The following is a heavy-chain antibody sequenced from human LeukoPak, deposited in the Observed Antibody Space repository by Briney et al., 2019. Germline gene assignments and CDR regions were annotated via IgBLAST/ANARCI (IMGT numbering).Heavy chain of an antibody. CDR3: ARQTVRGVKAFDI. J-gene: IGHJ3*02. D-gene: IGHD3-10*01. Sequence: PSETLSLTCTVSGDSISSYYWSWIRQPPGKGLEWIGYIYYSGSTNYNPSLKSRVTISVDTSKNQFSLKLSSVTAADTAVYYCARQTVRGVKAFDIWGQGTMVTVSS. V-gene: IGHV4-59*08. CDR1: GDSISSYY. CDR2: IYYSGST.